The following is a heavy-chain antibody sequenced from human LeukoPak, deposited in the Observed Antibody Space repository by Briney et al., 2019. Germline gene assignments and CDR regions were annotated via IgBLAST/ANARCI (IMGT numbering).Heavy chain of an antibody. Sequence: ASVKVSCKASVYTFTGYYMHGVRQAPGQGLEWMGWINPNSGGTNYAQKLQGRVTMTRDTSISTAYMELSRLRSDDTAVYYCARDTKQLVSLSFDPWGQGTLVTVSS. J-gene: IGHJ5*02. V-gene: IGHV1-2*02. D-gene: IGHD6-6*01. CDR2: INPNSGGT. CDR3: ARDTKQLVSLSFDP. CDR1: VYTFTGYY.